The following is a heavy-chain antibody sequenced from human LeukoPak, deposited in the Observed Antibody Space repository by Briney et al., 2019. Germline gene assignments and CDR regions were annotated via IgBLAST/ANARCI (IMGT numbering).Heavy chain of an antibody. V-gene: IGHV3-23*01. CDR2: ISGSGGST. J-gene: IGHJ4*02. CDR3: AKDMSIVVVPAALPYYFDY. Sequence: PGGSLRLSCAASAFTFGIYSMNWVRQAPGKGLEWVSTISGSGGSTYYADSVKGRFTISRDNSKNTLYLQMKSLRADDTAVYYCAKDMSIVVVPAALPYYFDYWGQGTLVTVSS. D-gene: IGHD2-2*02. CDR1: AFTFGIYS.